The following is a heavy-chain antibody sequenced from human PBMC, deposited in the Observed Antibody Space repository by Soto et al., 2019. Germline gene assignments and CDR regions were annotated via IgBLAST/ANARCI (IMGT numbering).Heavy chain of an antibody. J-gene: IGHJ4*02. Sequence: EVQLLESGGGLVQPGGSLRLSCAASGFTFSSYAMSWVRQAPGKGLEWVSAISGSGGSTYYADSVKGRFTISRDYSKNPLYLQMNSLRAEDTAVYYCAKVPYLYGSGSYYNAGASLYFDYWGQGTLVTVSS. CDR1: GFTFSSYA. D-gene: IGHD3-10*01. CDR2: ISGSGGST. CDR3: AKVPYLYGSGSYYNAGASLYFDY. V-gene: IGHV3-23*01.